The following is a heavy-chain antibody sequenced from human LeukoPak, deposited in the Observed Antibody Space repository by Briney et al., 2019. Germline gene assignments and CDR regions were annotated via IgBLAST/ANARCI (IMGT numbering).Heavy chain of an antibody. J-gene: IGHJ5*02. CDR3: ARQNVDTAMVSP. CDR1: GGSTSSTN. CDR2: IYYSGST. D-gene: IGHD5-18*01. Sequence: SETLSLTCTVSGGSTSSTNGSWFRNPPGKGREWFGYIYYSGSTNYNPSLKSRVTISVDTSKNQFSLKLSSVTAADTAVYYCARQNVDTAMVSPWGQGTLVTVSS. V-gene: IGHV4-59*08.